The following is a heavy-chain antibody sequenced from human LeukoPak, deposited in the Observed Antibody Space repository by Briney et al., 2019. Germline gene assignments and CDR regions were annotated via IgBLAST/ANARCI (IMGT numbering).Heavy chain of an antibody. D-gene: IGHD3-10*01. Sequence: GGSLRLSCAASGFTFSSYWMNRVRQAPGKGLEWVANIKGDGNEKNYVDSVRGRFSISRDNAKNSLYLQMDSLRAEDTAVYYCAKEGAYPIITYDSWGQGALVTVSS. J-gene: IGHJ5*01. CDR2: IKGDGNEK. CDR1: GFTFSSYW. V-gene: IGHV3-7*01. CDR3: AKEGAYPIITYDS.